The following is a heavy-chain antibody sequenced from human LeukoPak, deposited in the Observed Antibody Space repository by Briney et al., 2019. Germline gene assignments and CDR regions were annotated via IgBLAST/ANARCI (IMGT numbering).Heavy chain of an antibody. CDR1: GGSISSSSYY. V-gene: IGHV4-39*07. CDR3: ARDRWEGGDY. CDR2: IYYSGST. J-gene: IGHJ4*02. Sequence: PSETLSLTCTVSGGSISSSSYYWGWIRQPPGKGLEWIGSIYYSGSTYYNPSLTSRVTISVDTSKNQFSLKLSSVTAADTAVYYCARDRWEGGDYWGQGTLVTVSS. D-gene: IGHD1-26*01.